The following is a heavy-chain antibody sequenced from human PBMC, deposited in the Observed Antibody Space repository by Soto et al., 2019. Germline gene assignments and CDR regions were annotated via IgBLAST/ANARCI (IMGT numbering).Heavy chain of an antibody. CDR1: GGSISSSSYY. J-gene: IGHJ5*02. D-gene: IGHD5-12*01. Sequence: PSETLSLTCTVSGGSISSSSYYWGWIRQPPGKGLEWIGSIYYSGSTYYNPSLKSRVTISVDTSKNQFSLKLSSVTAADTAVYYCARHLSTIVAKVRLGGVEPWGQGTLVTVSS. CDR3: ARHLSTIVAKVRLGGVEP. V-gene: IGHV4-39*01. CDR2: IYYSGST.